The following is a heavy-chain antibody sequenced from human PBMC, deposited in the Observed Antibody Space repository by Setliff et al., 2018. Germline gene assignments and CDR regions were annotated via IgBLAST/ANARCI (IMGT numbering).Heavy chain of an antibody. J-gene: IGHJ4*02. CDR3: ARRDSTGFYGYSFDF. Sequence: SEPLSLTCTVSGDSISRSTYYWGWIRQSPGKGLDWIGTVDHSGNTFYNPSLKSRVTISVDTSKNQFSLKLTSVSAADTAVYYCARRDSTGFYGYSFDFWGQGTLVTVSS. CDR1: GDSISRSTYY. D-gene: IGHD3-22*01. V-gene: IGHV4-39*01. CDR2: VDHSGNT.